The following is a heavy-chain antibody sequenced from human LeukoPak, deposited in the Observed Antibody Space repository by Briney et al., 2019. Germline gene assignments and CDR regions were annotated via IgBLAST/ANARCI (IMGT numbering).Heavy chain of an antibody. CDR1: GGSISSSSYY. D-gene: IGHD6-6*01. V-gene: IGHV4-39*07. J-gene: IGHJ4*02. CDR3: ARDLIEYSSSSEEHYFDY. CDR2: IYYSGST. Sequence: SETLSLTCTVSGGSISSSSYYWGWIRQPPGKGLEWIGSIYYSGSTYYNPSLKSRVTISEDTSKNQFSLKLSSVTAADTAVYYCARDLIEYSSSSEEHYFDYWGQGTLVTVSS.